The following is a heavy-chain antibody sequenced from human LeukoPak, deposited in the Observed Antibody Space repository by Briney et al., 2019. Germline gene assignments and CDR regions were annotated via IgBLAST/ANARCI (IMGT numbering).Heavy chain of an antibody. J-gene: IGHJ5*02. CDR2: INPNSGGT. D-gene: IGHD3-10*01. CDR1: GYTFTGYY. V-gene: IGHV1-2*02. Sequence: GASVKVSCKASGYTFTGYYMHWVRQAPGQGREWMGWINPNSGGTNYAQKFQGRVTMTRDTSISTAYMELSRLRSDDTAVYYCARDLTRGSGSFDPWGQGTMVTVSS. CDR3: ARDLTRGSGSFDP.